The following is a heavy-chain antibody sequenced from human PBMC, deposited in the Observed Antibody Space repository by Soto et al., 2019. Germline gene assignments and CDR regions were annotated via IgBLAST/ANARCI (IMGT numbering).Heavy chain of an antibody. Sequence: SGKVSCKASGGTFSSYAISWVRQAPGQGLEWMGGIIPIFGTANYAQKFQGRVTITADESTSTAYMELSSLRSEDTAVYYCARGEYYYDSSGPKGPYYYYYYGMDVWGQGTTVTVSS. CDR1: GGTFSSYA. CDR2: IIPIFGTA. J-gene: IGHJ6*02. D-gene: IGHD3-22*01. CDR3: ARGEYYYDSSGPKGPYYYYYYGMDV. V-gene: IGHV1-69*13.